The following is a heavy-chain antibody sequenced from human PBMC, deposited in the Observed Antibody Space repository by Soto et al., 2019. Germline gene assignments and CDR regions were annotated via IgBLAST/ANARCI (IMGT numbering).Heavy chain of an antibody. CDR3: ATAEVDY. J-gene: IGHJ4*02. CDR1: GFTFGNYW. CDR2: MNSDGSST. V-gene: IGHV3-74*01. Sequence: GGSLRLSCAASGFTFGNYWMHWVRQAPGKGLEWVSRMNSDGSSTNYADSVKGRFTVSRDNAKNTLYLQMNSLRAEDTAVYYCATAEVDYWGPGTLVTVS.